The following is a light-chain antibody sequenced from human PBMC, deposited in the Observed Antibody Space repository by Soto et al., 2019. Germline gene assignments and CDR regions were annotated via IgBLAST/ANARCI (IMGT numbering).Light chain of an antibody. CDR3: QQYYSDPLT. V-gene: IGKV4-1*01. J-gene: IGKJ1*01. CDR2: WAS. CDR1: QNLLYSSNNRNY. Sequence: DIVMTQSPDSLAVSLGERATFNCKSSQNLLYSSNNRNYLAWYQQKPGQPPKLLVSWASTRESGVPDRFSGGGSGTYFTLTITSLQAEDVAVYYCQQYYSDPLTFGQGTKVEIK.